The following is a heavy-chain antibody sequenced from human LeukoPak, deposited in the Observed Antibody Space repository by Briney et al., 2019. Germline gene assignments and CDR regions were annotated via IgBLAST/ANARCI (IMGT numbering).Heavy chain of an antibody. D-gene: IGHD6-13*01. CDR3: ARDYAAAASYYYYGMDV. J-gene: IGHJ6*04. Sequence: SQTLSFTCAISGDSVSSNSAAWNWIRQSPSRGLEWLGRTYYRSKWYNDYAVSVKSRITINPDTSKNQFSLQLNSVTPEDTAVYYCARDYAAAASYYYYGMDVWGKGTTVTVSS. CDR2: TYYRSKWYN. V-gene: IGHV6-1*01. CDR1: GDSVSSNSAA.